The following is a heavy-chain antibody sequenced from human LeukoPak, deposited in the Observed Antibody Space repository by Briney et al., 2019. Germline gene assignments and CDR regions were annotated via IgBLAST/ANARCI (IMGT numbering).Heavy chain of an antibody. J-gene: IGHJ3*02. CDR2: IKSKTDGGTT. CDR1: GFTFSNAW. Sequence: GGSLRLSCAASGFTFSNAWMSWVRQAPGKGLEWVGRIKSKTDGGTTDYAAPVKGRFTISRDDSKNTLYLQMNSLKTEDTAVYYCTTDHITMINDAFDIWGQGTMVTVSS. D-gene: IGHD3-22*01. CDR3: TTDHITMINDAFDI. V-gene: IGHV3-15*01.